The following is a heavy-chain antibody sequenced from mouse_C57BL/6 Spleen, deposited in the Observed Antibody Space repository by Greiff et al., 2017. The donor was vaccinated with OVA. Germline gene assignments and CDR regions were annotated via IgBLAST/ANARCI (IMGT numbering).Heavy chain of an antibody. V-gene: IGHV1-64*01. CDR3: ARLVFTTVVATYAMDY. CDR2: IHPNSGST. CDR1: GYTFTSYW. D-gene: IGHD1-1*01. J-gene: IGHJ4*01. Sequence: QVQLQQPGAELVKPGASVKLSCKASGYTFTSYWMHWVKQRPGQGLEWIGMIHPNSGSTNYNEKFKSKATLTVDKSSSTAYMQLSILTSEDSAVYYCARLVFTTVVATYAMDYWGQGTSVTVSS.